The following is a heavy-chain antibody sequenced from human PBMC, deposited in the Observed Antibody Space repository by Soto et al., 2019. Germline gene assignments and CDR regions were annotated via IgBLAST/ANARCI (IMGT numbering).Heavy chain of an antibody. J-gene: IGHJ4*02. D-gene: IGHD6-19*01. Sequence: EVQLVESGGGLVQPGGSLRLSCAASGFSFSSYWMSWVRQAPGKGLEWVANIKQDGSETDYVQSVKGRFTISRDNARNSLYLQLNSLRVEDTAVYYCAREGEPYSRGCRKCGAYDFWGQGNLVAVSS. CDR1: GFSFSSYW. CDR3: AREGEPYSRGCRKCGAYDF. V-gene: IGHV3-7*01. CDR2: IKQDGSET.